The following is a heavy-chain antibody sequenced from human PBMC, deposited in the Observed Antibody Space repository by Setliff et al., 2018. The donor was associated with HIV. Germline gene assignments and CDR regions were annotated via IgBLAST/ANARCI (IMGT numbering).Heavy chain of an antibody. J-gene: IGHJ4*02. CDR1: GYSFTSYW. D-gene: IGHD2-15*01. Sequence: GESLKISCKGSGYSFTSYWIGWVRQMPGKGLEWMGIIYPGDSDIRYSPSFEGQVTISADKSISTAYLQWSSLKASDTAIYYCARSPIRYCSSGSCYSGFDQWGQGTPVTVSS. V-gene: IGHV5-51*01. CDR3: ARSPIRYCSSGSCYSGFDQ. CDR2: IYPGDSDI.